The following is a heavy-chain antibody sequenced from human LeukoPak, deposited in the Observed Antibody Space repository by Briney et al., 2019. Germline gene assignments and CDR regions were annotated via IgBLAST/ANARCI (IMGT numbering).Heavy chain of an antibody. V-gene: IGHV4-34*01. D-gene: IGHD2-2*02. CDR3: ASRYFCSSTSCYTFDY. CDR2: INHSGST. CDR1: GGSISSYY. Sequence: PSETLSLTCTVSGGSISSYYWSWIRQPPGKGLEWIGEINHSGSTNYNPSLKSRVTISVDTSKNQFSLKLNSVTAADTAVYYCASRYFCSSTSCYTFDYWGQGTLVIVSS. J-gene: IGHJ4*02.